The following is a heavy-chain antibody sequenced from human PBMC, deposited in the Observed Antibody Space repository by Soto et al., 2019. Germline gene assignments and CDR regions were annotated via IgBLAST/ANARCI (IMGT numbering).Heavy chain of an antibody. Sequence: SLRLSCAASGFTVSSHYMSWVRQGPGKGLEWVSVIYRGGGTFYADSVKGRFTISRDNSKNTVFLQMNSLRAEDTAVYYCASTRDSGTYYHFNYCGEGTLVTVSS. CDR1: GFTVSSHY. CDR2: IYRGGGT. D-gene: IGHD1-26*01. V-gene: IGHV3-53*01. CDR3: ASTRDSGTYYHFNY. J-gene: IGHJ4*02.